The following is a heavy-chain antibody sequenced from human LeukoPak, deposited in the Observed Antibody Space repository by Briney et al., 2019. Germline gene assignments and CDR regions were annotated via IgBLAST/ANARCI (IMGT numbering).Heavy chain of an antibody. J-gene: IGHJ4*02. D-gene: IGHD5-18*01. CDR3: VREARGYHYTYFDY. V-gene: IGHV3-13*01. Sequence: GGSLRLSCTASGFTLGSHDLHWVRQIPGQGLEWVAAVSTGFHAFFADSVQGRFTVSREDARNSLYLQMNSLRAGDTAVYYCVREARGYHYTYFDYWGQGTLVTVSS. CDR1: GFTLGSHD. CDR2: VSTGFHA.